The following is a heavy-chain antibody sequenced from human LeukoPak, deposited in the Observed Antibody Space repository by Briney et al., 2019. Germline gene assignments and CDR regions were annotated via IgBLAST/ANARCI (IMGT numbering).Heavy chain of an antibody. CDR3: AKEYCSSTSCYELRYFDWLQYFQH. D-gene: IGHD2-2*01. CDR2: ISGSGGST. CDR1: GFTFSSYS. Sequence: PGGSLRLSCAASGFTFSSYSMNWVRQAPGKGLEWVSAISGSGGSTYYADSLKGRFTISRDNSKNTLYLQMNSLRAEDTAVYYCAKEYCSSTSCYELRYFDWLQYFQHWGQGTLVTVSS. V-gene: IGHV3-23*01. J-gene: IGHJ1*01.